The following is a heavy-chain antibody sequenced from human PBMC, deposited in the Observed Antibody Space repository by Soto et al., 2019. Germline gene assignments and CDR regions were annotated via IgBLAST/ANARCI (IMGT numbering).Heavy chain of an antibody. Sequence: SETLSLTCTVSGGSMSSYYWSWIRQSPGKGLEWIGYIYYSGSTNYNPSLKSRVAISLDTSKNQFSLMLRSVTAADPAVYYCARGEWLATIKPYFAYWGQGTLVTVSS. CDR1: GGSMSSYY. V-gene: IGHV4-59*01. CDR2: IYYSGST. D-gene: IGHD5-12*01. J-gene: IGHJ4*02. CDR3: ARGEWLATIKPYFAY.